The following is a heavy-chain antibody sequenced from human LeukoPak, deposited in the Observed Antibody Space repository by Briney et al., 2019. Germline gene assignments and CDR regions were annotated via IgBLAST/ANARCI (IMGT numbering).Heavy chain of an antibody. CDR1: GGSFSGYY. V-gene: IGHV4-34*01. CDR3: ARGGKDYYGSGSYYKRPYYYYYMDV. Sequence: SETLSLTCAVYGGSFSGYYWSWIRQPPGKGLEWIGEINHSGSTNYNPSLKSRVTISEDTSKNQFSLKLSSVTAADTAVYYCARGGKDYYGSGSYYKRPYYYYYMDVWGKGTTVTVSS. D-gene: IGHD3-10*01. J-gene: IGHJ6*03. CDR2: INHSGST.